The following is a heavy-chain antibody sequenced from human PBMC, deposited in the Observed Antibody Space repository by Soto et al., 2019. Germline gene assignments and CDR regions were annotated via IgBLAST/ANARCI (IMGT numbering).Heavy chain of an antibody. D-gene: IGHD6-6*01. J-gene: IGHJ6*02. CDR3: AKDQVAARRYYYYGMDV. CDR1: GFTFSNYA. V-gene: IGHV3-23*01. CDR2: ISGSGGTI. Sequence: EVQLLESGGGLVQPGGSLRLSCAASGFTFSNYAMSWVRQAPGKGLEWVSGISGSGGTIYYADSVKGRFTISRDNSKNTLYLQMNSLRVEDTAIYFCAKDQVAARRYYYYGMDVWGQGTTVTVSS.